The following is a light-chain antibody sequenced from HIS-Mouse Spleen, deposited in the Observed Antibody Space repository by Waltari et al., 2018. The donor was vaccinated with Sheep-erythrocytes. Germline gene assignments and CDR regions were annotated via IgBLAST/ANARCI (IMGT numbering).Light chain of an antibody. CDR1: SSDVGGYNY. Sequence: QSALTQPPSASGSPGQSVTISCTGTSSDVGGYNYVSWYQQHPCKAPKLMIYEVSKRPSGIPERFSGSNSGNTATLTISGTQAMDEADYYCQAWDSSTAVFGGGTKLTVL. J-gene: IGLJ2*01. CDR3: QAWDSSTAV. V-gene: IGLV2-8*01. CDR2: EVS.